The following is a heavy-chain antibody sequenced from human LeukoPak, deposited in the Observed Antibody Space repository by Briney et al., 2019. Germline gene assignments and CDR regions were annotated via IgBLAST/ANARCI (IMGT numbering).Heavy chain of an antibody. D-gene: IGHD3-10*01. V-gene: IGHV4-4*07. CDR2: IYTSGST. J-gene: IGHJ4*02. CDR3: ARHFGSGNYFFPLFDY. CDR1: GGSISSYY. Sequence: PSETLSLTSTVSGGSISSYYWSWIRQPAGKGLEWIGRIYTSGSTNYNPSLKSRVTISVDTSKNQFSLKLTSVTAADTAVYYCARHFGSGNYFFPLFDYWGQGTLVTVSS.